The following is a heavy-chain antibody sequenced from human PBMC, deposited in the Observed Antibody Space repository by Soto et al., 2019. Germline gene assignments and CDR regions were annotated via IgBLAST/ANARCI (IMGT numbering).Heavy chain of an antibody. CDR2: IYTSGIT. D-gene: IGHD4-17*01. CDR3: ARERANFGDLEY. Sequence: PSETLSLTCTVSGGSISSYDWTWIRQPAGKGLEWIGRIYTSGITNYNPSLKSRVTMSIDTSKSQFSLKLSSVTAADTALYYCARERANFGDLEYWGQGALVTVSS. CDR1: GGSISSYD. J-gene: IGHJ4*02. V-gene: IGHV4-4*07.